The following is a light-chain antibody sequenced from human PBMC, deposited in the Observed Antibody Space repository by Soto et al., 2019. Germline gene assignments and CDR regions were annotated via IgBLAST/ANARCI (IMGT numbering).Light chain of an antibody. CDR2: EIS. Sequence: QSALTQPASVSGSPGQSITISCAGSSSDVGGYDYVSWYQQHPGKAPKLIIYEISNRPSGVSIRFSGSKSGNTASLTISGLQAEDEADYYCTSYTSSNTYVFGGGTKVTVL. CDR1: SSDVGGYDY. CDR3: TSYTSSNTYV. V-gene: IGLV2-14*01. J-gene: IGLJ1*01.